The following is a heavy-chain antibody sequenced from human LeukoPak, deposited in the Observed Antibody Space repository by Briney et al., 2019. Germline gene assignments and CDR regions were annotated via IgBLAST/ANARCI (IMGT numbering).Heavy chain of an antibody. D-gene: IGHD5-12*01. J-gene: IGHJ4*02. CDR3: ARAKTTSMVATPRRKNYYFDY. Sequence: SGTLSLTCAVYGGSFSGYYWSWIRQPPGKGLEWIGEINHSGSTNYNPSLKSRVTISVDTSKNQFSLKLSSVTAADTAVYYCARAKTTSMVATPRRKNYYFDYWGQGTLVTVSS. CDR1: GGSFSGYY. CDR2: INHSGST. V-gene: IGHV4-34*01.